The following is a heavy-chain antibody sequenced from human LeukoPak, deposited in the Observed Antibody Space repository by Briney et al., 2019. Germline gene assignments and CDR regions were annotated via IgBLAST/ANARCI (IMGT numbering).Heavy chain of an antibody. Sequence: ASVKVSCKASGYTFTSYAMHWVRQAPGQRLEWMGWMNAGNGDTKYSQKFQGRLTISRDTSASTAYMGLSSLTSEDTAVYYCARDATYCRGSTCSYFGLDVWGQGTTVTVSS. CDR1: GYTFTSYA. CDR2: MNAGNGDT. J-gene: IGHJ6*02. CDR3: ARDATYCRGSTCSYFGLDV. D-gene: IGHD2-15*01. V-gene: IGHV1-3*01.